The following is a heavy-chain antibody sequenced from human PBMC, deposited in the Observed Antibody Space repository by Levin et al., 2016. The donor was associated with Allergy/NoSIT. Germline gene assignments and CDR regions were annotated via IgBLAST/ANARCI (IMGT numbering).Heavy chain of an antibody. J-gene: IGHJ6*02. Sequence: PGKGLEWIGYIYYSGSTNYNPSLKSRVTISVDTSKNQFSLKLSSVTAADTAVYYCARVGMAARGYYYYGMDVWGQGTTVTVSS. V-gene: IGHV4-59*13. CDR2: IYYSGST. D-gene: IGHD6-6*01. CDR3: ARVGMAARGYYYYGMDV.